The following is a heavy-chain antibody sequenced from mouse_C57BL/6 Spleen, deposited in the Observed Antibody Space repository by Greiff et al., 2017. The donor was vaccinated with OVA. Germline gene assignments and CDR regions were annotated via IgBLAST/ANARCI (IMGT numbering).Heavy chain of an antibody. D-gene: IGHD2-1*01. CDR3: ARRNGNWYFDV. CDR2: ISNGGGST. V-gene: IGHV5-12*01. CDR1: GFTFSDYY. J-gene: IGHJ1*03. Sequence: EVKLVESGGGLVQPGGSLKLSCAASGFTFSDYYMYWVRQTPEKRLEWVAYISNGGGSTYYPDTVKGRFTISRDNAKNTLYLQMSRLKSEDTAMYYCARRNGNWYFDVWGTGTTVTVSS.